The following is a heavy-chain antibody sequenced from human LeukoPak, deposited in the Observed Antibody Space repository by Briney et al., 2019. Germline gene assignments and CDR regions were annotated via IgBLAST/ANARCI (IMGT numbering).Heavy chain of an antibody. J-gene: IGHJ6*03. V-gene: IGHV3-13*01. D-gene: IGHD1-1*01. CDR3: ARGPPRGKYYYMDV. CDR2: IGTASDT. Sequence: GGSLRLSCAASGFTFSSFDMHWVRQPTGQGLEWVPTIGTASDTYYPGSVEGRFTLSRDNAKNSLYLQMNSLTAGDTAVYYCARGPPRGKYYYMDVWGKGTMVTVSS. CDR1: GFTFSSFD.